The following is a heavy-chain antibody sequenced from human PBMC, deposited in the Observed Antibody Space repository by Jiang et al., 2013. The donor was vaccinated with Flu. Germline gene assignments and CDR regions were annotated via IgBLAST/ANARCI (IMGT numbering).Heavy chain of an antibody. CDR2: IYPGDSDT. J-gene: IGHJ3*02. CDR3: ASTYMTTNAFDI. D-gene: IGHD4-11*01. V-gene: IGHV5-51*03. CDR1: GYSFTSYW. Sequence: GAEVKKPGESLKISCKGSGYSFTSYWIGWVRQMPGKGLEWMGIIYPGDSDTRYSPSFQGQVTISADKSNQPPPTCSGAALKASDTAMYYCASTYMTTNAFDIWGQGTMVTVSS.